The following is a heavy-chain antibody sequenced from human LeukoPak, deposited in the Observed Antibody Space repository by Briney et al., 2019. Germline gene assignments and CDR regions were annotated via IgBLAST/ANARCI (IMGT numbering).Heavy chain of an antibody. V-gene: IGHV1-69*13. CDR3: ARVGTYYYGSGMVYYYGMDV. CDR2: IIPIFGTA. D-gene: IGHD3-10*01. Sequence: SVKVSCKASGYTFTSYGISWVRQAPGQGLEWMGGIIPIFGTANYAQKFQGRVTITADESTSTAYMELSSLRSEDTAVYYCARVGTYYYGSGMVYYYGMDVWGQGTTVTVSS. CDR1: GYTFTSYG. J-gene: IGHJ6*02.